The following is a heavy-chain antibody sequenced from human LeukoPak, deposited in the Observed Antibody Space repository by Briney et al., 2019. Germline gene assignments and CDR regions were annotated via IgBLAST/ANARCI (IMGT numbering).Heavy chain of an antibody. CDR2: IYYSGST. J-gene: IGHJ4*02. V-gene: IGHV4-59*01. CDR1: GGSISNYY. Sequence: PSETLSLTCTVSGGSISNYYWSWIRQPPGKGLEWIGYIYYSGSTNYNPSLKSRVTISVDTSKNQFSLKLSSVTAADTAVYYWARAPSGYSLDWGQGTLVTVSS. D-gene: IGHD5-18*01. CDR3: ARAPSGYSLD.